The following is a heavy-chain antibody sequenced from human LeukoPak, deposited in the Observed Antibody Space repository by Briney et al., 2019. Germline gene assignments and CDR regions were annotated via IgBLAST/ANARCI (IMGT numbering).Heavy chain of an antibody. CDR3: AREIPRDGYNPDY. Sequence: PGGSLRLSCAASGLTFSSYGMHWVRQAPGKGLEWVAVIWYDGSNKYYADSVKGRFTISRDNSKNTLYLQMNSLRAEDTAVYYCAREIPRDGYNPDYWGQGTLVTVSS. D-gene: IGHD5-24*01. J-gene: IGHJ4*02. CDR2: IWYDGSNK. CDR1: GLTFSSYG. V-gene: IGHV3-33*01.